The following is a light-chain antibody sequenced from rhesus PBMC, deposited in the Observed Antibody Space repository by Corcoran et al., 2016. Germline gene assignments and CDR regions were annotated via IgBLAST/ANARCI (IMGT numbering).Light chain of an antibody. Sequence: QAVVTQEPSLTVSRGGTVTLTCGSSAAAVTSANYPHWFQQRPGQAPRGLIYNTNTKHSWTPARFSGSLAGGNAALTLSDAQPEDEADYYCLLSFSGDQLIFGTGTRLTVL. CDR2: NTN. J-gene: IGLJ1*01. CDR1: AAAVTSANY. V-gene: IGLV7-76*01. CDR3: LLSFSGDQLI.